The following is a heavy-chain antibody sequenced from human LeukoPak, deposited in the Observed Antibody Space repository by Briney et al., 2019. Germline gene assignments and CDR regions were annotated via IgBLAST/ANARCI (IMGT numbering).Heavy chain of an antibody. CDR2: IYYSGSS. V-gene: IGHV4-39*07. D-gene: IGHD3-10*01. Sequence: SETLSLTCTVSGGSISSSSYYWGWIRQPPGKGLEWIGSIYYSGSSYYNPSLKSRVTISVDTSKNQFSLKLSSVTAADTAVYYCARGVLLWFGELSNWFDPWGQEPWSPSPQ. J-gene: IGHJ5*02. CDR1: GGSISSSSYY. CDR3: ARGVLLWFGELSNWFDP.